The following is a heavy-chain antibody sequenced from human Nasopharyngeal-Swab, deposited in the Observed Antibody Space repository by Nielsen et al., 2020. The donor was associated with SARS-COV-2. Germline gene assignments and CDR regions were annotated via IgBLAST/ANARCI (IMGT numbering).Heavy chain of an antibody. V-gene: IGHV4-34*01. CDR3: ARSTWIPLDS. D-gene: IGHD5-12*01. J-gene: IGHJ4*02. Sequence: SQTLSLTCGVSGGSFKEYYWSWIRQSPDKGLEWIGEINHSDRTIYNPSLKSRLTISVDTSKSQFSLELRSVTATDTAVYYCARSTWIPLDSWGPGTLVNVSS. CDR1: GGSFKEYY. CDR2: INHSDRT.